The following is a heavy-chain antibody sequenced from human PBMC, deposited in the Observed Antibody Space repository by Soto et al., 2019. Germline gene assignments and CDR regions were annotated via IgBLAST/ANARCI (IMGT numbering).Heavy chain of an antibody. CDR3: AKDGPAGTIFGVVIWS. CDR2: ISYDGSNK. V-gene: IGHV3-30*18. CDR1: GFTFSSYG. J-gene: IGHJ5*02. Sequence: GGSLRLSCAASGFTFSSYGMHWVRQAPGKGLEWVAVISYDGSNKYYADSVKGRFTISRDNSKNTLYLQMNSLRAEDTAVYYCAKDGPAGTIFGVVIWSWGQGTLVTVSS. D-gene: IGHD3-3*01.